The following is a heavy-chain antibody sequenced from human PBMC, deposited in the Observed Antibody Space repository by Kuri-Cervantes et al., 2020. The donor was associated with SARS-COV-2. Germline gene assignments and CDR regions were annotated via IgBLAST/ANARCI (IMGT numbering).Heavy chain of an antibody. CDR1: GFTFSSYW. CDR2: INSDGSST. CDR3: ARVGRYSYGFDY. Sequence: LSLTCAASGFTFSSYWMHWVRQAPGKGLVWVSRINSDGSSTSYADSAKGRFTISRDNAKNTLYLQMNSLRAEDTAVYYCARVGRYSYGFDYWGQGALVTVSS. D-gene: IGHD5-18*01. J-gene: IGHJ4*02. V-gene: IGHV3-74*01.